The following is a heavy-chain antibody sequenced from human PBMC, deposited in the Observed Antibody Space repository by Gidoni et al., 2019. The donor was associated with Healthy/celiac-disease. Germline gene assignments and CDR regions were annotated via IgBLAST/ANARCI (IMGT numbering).Heavy chain of an antibody. V-gene: IGHV3-9*01. CDR3: AKDISPGGPSPYGMDV. J-gene: IGHJ6*02. Sequence: EVQLVESGGGLVQPGRSLRLSCAASGCTFDDYAMHWVRQAPGKGLEWVSGISWNSGSIGYADSVKGRFTISRDNAKNSLYLQMNSLRAEDTALYYCAKDISPGGPSPYGMDVWGQGTTVTVSS. CDR1: GCTFDDYA. CDR2: ISWNSGSI. D-gene: IGHD3-16*01.